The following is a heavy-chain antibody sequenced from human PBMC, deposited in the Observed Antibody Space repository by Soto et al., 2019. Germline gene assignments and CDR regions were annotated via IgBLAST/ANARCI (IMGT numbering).Heavy chain of an antibody. J-gene: IGHJ4*02. Sequence: PSETLSLTCTVSGGSISYYYWSWVRQPPGKGLEWIGYIFYSGSTNYNPSLKSRVTMSVDASKNQFSLKLSSVTAADTAVYYCARYRSTSAALGFDYWGQGALVTVSS. CDR2: IFYSGST. CDR1: GGSISYYY. CDR3: ARYRSTSAALGFDY. D-gene: IGHD2-15*01. V-gene: IGHV4-59*01.